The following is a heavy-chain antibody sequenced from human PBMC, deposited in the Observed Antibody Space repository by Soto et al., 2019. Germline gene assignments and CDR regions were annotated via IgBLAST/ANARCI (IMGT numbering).Heavy chain of an antibody. CDR2: INPLSGAT. J-gene: IGHJ5*02. CDR1: GYIFSATY. CDR3: VRAHALAFWNCFGP. D-gene: IGHD3-3*01. V-gene: IGHV1-2*02. Sequence: ASVKVSCKASGYIFSATYIHWVRQAPGQGLEWLGWINPLSGATNYAQKFLGRITMSADTSASTAHMYLASLKSDDTAVYYCVRAHALAFWNCFGPWGRGTLVTASS.